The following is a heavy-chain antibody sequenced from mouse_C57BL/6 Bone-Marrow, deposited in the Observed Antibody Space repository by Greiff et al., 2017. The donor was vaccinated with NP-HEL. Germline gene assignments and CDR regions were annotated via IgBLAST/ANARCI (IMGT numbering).Heavy chain of an antibody. J-gene: IGHJ3*01. CDR1: GYDFSNYC. CDR3: ERGAY. Sequence: QVQLQQSVAELVKPGASVKISCTASGYDFSNYCMNWVKQRPGKGLEWIGQIYPGDGDTNYTGKFKDKATLTADKSSSTAYLQLSRLTSEDSAVYCCERGAYGGQGTLVTVSA. CDR2: IYPGDGDT. V-gene: IGHV1-80*01.